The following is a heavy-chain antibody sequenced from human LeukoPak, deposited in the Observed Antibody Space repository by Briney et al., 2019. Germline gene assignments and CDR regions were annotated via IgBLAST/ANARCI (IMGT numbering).Heavy chain of an antibody. J-gene: IGHJ4*02. D-gene: IGHD1-14*01. CDR2: ISDSGGRT. V-gene: IGHV3-23*01. CDR3: AKDRMVLGY. Sequence: GGSLRLSCAASGLTFSSYATSWVRQAPGKGLEWVSAISDSGGRTYYADSVKGRFTISRDNSKNTLYLQMNSLRAEDTAVYYCAKDRMVLGYWGQGTLVTVSS. CDR1: GLTFSSYA.